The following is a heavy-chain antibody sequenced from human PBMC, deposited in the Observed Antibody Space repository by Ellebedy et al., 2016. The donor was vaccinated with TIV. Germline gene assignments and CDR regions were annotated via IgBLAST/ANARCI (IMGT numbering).Heavy chain of an antibody. J-gene: IGHJ5*02. V-gene: IGHV1-69*13. CDR3: AREGSSGSYWFGQRNWFDP. D-gene: IGHD3-10*01. CDR1: GGTFSSYA. CDR2: IIPIFGTA. Sequence: SVKVSXXASGGTFSSYAISWVRQAPGQGLEWMGGIIPIFGTANYAQKFQGRVTITADESTSTAYMELSSLRSEDTAVYYCAREGSSGSYWFGQRNWFDPWGQGTLVTVSS.